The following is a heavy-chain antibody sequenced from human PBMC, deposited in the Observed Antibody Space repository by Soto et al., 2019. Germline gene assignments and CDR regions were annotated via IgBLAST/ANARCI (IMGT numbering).Heavy chain of an antibody. V-gene: IGHV1-2*02. D-gene: IGHD3-22*01. CDR3: ARAHSLHYYDTTSYFYDY. Sequence: ASLKVSCKSSGYTFTGHYLHWVRQAPGQGLEWMGYINPNSGGTNYPQKFQGRVTMTRDTSVRTVYMELTRLNSADTAVYYCARAHSLHYYDTTSYFYDYWGQGTLVTVSS. CDR1: GYTFTGHY. CDR2: INPNSGGT. J-gene: IGHJ4*02.